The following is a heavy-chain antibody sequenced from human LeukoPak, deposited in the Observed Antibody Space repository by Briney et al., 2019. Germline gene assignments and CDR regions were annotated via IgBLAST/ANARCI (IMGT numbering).Heavy chain of an antibody. D-gene: IGHD3-22*01. J-gene: IGHJ4*02. Sequence: GGSLRLSCAASGFTFSSYSMNWVRQAPGKGLEWVSSISSSSSYIYYADSVKGRFTISRDNAKNSLYLQMNSLRAEDTAVYYCARDSLIRAYYDSSGYTPFDYWGQGTLVTVSS. V-gene: IGHV3-21*01. CDR1: GFTFSSYS. CDR3: ARDSLIRAYYDSSGYTPFDY. CDR2: ISSSSSYI.